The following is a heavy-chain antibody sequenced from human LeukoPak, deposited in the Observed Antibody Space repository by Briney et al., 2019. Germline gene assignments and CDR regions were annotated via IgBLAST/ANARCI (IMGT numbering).Heavy chain of an antibody. Sequence: GGSLRLSCAASGFTFSRYWMTWVRQAPGKGLELVANIKPDGSDKYYVDSVKGRFTISRDNAKNSLYLQMNSLRAEDTAVYYCAKEPSSSWYAGSFDYWGQGTLVTVSS. J-gene: IGHJ4*02. CDR1: GFTFSRYW. CDR3: AKEPSSSWYAGSFDY. V-gene: IGHV3-7*01. CDR2: IKPDGSDK. D-gene: IGHD6-13*01.